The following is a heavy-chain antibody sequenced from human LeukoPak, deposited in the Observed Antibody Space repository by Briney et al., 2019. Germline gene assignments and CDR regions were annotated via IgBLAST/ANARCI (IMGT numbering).Heavy chain of an antibody. CDR3: AKDQVGATVNWFDH. CDR1: GFTFSSYY. J-gene: IGHJ5*02. D-gene: IGHD1-26*01. V-gene: IGHV3-23*01. CDR2: SSGNSGST. Sequence: WGSLTLTCAASGFTFSSYYLCCVRQDPPEGLEGVSASSGNSGSTYYEDSLKGRFTISRDNSKNTLYLQMKTLRAADTAVYYCAKDQVGATVNWFDHWGQGTLITVSS.